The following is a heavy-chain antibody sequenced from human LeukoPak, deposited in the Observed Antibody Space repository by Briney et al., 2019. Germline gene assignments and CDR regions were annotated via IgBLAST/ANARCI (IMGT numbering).Heavy chain of an antibody. CDR3: ARHFLREDFDP. V-gene: IGHV4-39*01. D-gene: IGHD2/OR15-2a*01. CDR2: IYYSGST. J-gene: IGHJ5*02. Sequence: PSETLSLTCTVSGGSISSGDYYWSWIRQPPGKGLEWIGYIYYSGSTYYNPSLKSRVTISVDTSKNQFSLKLSSVTAADTAVYYCARHFLREDFDPWGQGTLVTVSS. CDR1: GGSISSGDYY.